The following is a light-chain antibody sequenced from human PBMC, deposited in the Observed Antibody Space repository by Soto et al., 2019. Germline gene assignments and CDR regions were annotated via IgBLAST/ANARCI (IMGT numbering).Light chain of an antibody. Sequence: QSALTQPPSVSGAPGQRVTISCTGSSSNIGAGFDVHWYQQLPGTAPRLLIYANTKRPSGVPDRFSGSRSGTSISLAITGLRAEDEADYFCQSYDSSLSGYVFGTGTRSPS. J-gene: IGLJ1*01. V-gene: IGLV1-40*01. CDR3: QSYDSSLSGYV. CDR2: ANT. CDR1: SSNIGAGFD.